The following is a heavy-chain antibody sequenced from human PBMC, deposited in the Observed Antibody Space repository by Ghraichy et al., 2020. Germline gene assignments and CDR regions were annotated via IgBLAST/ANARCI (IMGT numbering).Heavy chain of an antibody. D-gene: IGHD1-7*01. J-gene: IGHJ6*02. V-gene: IGHV3-21*01. CDR1: GFTFSSYS. CDR3: TRGGGTTSIQGV. CDR2: ISSSSRFI. Sequence: GESLNISCAASGFTFSSYSMNWVRQAPGKGLEWVSSISSSSRFIYYADSVKGRFTISKDNAKNSLSRQMNSLRAEDTAVYYCTRGGGTTSIQGVWGQGTTVTVSS.